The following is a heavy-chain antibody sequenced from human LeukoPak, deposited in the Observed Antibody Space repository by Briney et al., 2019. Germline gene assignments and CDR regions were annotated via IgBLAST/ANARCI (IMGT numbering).Heavy chain of an antibody. V-gene: IGHV1-2*02. CDR2: INPNSGGT. Sequence: ASVKVSCKASGYTFTGYYMHWVRQATGQGLEWMGWINPNSGGTNYAQKFQGRVTMTRDTSISTAYMELSRLRSDDTAVYYCATTPYGSGSYRVYWGQGTLVTVSS. J-gene: IGHJ4*02. CDR3: ATTPYGSGSYRVY. CDR1: GYTFTGYY. D-gene: IGHD3-10*01.